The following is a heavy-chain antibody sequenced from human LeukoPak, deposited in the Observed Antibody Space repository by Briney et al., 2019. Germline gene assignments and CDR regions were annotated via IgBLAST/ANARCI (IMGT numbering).Heavy chain of an antibody. D-gene: IGHD6-13*01. J-gene: IGHJ5*02. CDR2: INHSGST. CDR3: ARGRSSCWYGNWFDP. V-gene: IGHV4-34*01. Sequence: SETLSLTCAVYGGSFSGYYWSWIRQPPGKGLEWIGEINHSGSTNYNPSLKSRVTISVDTSKNQFSLKLSSVTAADTAVYYCARGRSSCWYGNWFDPWGQGTLVSVCS. CDR1: GGSFSGYY.